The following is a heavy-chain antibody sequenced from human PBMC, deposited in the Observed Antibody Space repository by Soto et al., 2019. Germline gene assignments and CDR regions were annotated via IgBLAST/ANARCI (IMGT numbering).Heavy chain of an antibody. Sequence: EVQLVESGGGLVQPGGSLRLSCAASGCTFSNYWMTWVRQAPGKGLEWVASINQNGGAMHYVASVKGRFTVSRDNAKNSLDRQVNSRRAEETAVFYCGRVWTDGRFDYWGQGGLVTVSS. CDR2: INQNGGAM. CDR3: GRVWTDGRFDY. J-gene: IGHJ4*02. V-gene: IGHV3-7*01. CDR1: GCTFSNYW. D-gene: IGHD2-21*01.